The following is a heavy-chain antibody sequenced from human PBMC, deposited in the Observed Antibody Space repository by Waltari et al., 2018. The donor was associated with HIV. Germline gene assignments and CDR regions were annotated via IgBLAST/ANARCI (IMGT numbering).Heavy chain of an antibody. J-gene: IGHJ5*02. V-gene: IGHV4-39*01. CDR2: IYYRGST. CDR1: GGSISSSSYY. D-gene: IGHD4-17*01. CDR3: ARLTTTVGVGWFDP. Sequence: QLQLQESGPGLVKPSETLSLTCTVSGGSISSSSYYWGWIRQPPGKGLEWIGSIYYRGSTYYNPSLKSRVTISVDTSKNQFSLKLSSVTAADTAVYYCARLTTTVGVGWFDPWGQGTLVTVSS.